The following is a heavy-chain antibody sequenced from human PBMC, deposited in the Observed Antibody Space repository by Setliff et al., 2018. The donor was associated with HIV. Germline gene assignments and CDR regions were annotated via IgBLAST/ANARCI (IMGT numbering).Heavy chain of an antibody. CDR1: GGSISSSSYY. J-gene: IGHJ5*02. Sequence: SETLSLTCTVSGGSISSSSYYWGWIRQPPGKGLEWIGSIYYSGSTYYNPSLKSRVTISVDTSKNQFSLKLSSVTAADTAVYYCARDNPSAHWFDPWGQGTLVTVSS. CDR2: IYYSGST. V-gene: IGHV4-39*02. CDR3: ARDNPSAHWFDP.